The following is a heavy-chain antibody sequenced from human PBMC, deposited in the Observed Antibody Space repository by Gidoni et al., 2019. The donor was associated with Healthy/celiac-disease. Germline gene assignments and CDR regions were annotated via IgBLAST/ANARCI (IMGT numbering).Heavy chain of an antibody. V-gene: IGHV3-9*01. Sequence: EVQLVESGGGLVQPGRSLRLSCASSGFTFDVYAVHWVRQAPGKGLEGVAGISWNSGSIGYADSVKGRFTISRDNAKNSLYLQMNSLRAEDTALYYCAKDISGQYSSRLGTGMDVWGQGTTVTVSS. J-gene: IGHJ6*02. CDR2: ISWNSGSI. CDR3: AKDISGQYSSRLGTGMDV. CDR1: GFTFDVYA. D-gene: IGHD6-13*01.